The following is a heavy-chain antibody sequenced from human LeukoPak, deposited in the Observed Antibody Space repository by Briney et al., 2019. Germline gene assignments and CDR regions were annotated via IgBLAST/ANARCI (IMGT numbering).Heavy chain of an antibody. J-gene: IGHJ4*02. Sequence: SETLSLTCAVYGGSFSSYYWGWIRQPPGKGLEWIGSIYYSGSTYYNPSLKSRVTISVDTSKNQFSLKPSSVTAADTAVYYCARHSLEYSSSLPDYWGQGTLVTVSS. CDR3: ARHSLEYSSSLPDY. CDR2: IYYSGST. D-gene: IGHD6-6*01. CDR1: GGSFSSYY. V-gene: IGHV4-39*01.